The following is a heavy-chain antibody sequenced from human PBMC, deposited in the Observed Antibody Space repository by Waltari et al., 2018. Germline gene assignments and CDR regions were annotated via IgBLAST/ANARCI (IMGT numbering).Heavy chain of an antibody. CDR1: GFSFSSYG. J-gene: IGHJ2*01. V-gene: IGHV3-33*08. Sequence: QVQLVESGGGVVQPGRSLRLSCAASGFSFSSYGMQWVRQAAGKGVGWVAAIGYDGKNQYYADAVKGRFTISRDNSKNTLYLQMNSLRAEDTAMYYCAKGWKLIDFWVRGALVTVSS. CDR3: AKGWKLIDF. D-gene: IGHD1-1*01. CDR2: IGYDGKNQ.